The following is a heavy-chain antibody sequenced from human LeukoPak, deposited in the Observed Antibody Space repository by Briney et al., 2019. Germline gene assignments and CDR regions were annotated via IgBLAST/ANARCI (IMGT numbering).Heavy chain of an antibody. J-gene: IGHJ6*03. D-gene: IGHD2-2*01. CDR2: INPSGGST. Sequence: PRASVKVSCKASGYTFTSYYMHWVRQAPGQGLEWMGIINPSGGSTSYAQKFQGRVTMTRDTSTSTVYMELSSLRSEDTAVYYCARDYCSSTSCYPRGHYYYYYYMDVWGKGTTVTVSS. CDR1: GYTFTSYY. CDR3: ARDYCSSTSCYPRGHYYYYYYMDV. V-gene: IGHV1-46*01.